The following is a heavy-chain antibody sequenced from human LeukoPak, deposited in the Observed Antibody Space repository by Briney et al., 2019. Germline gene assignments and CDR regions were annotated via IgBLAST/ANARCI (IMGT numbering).Heavy chain of an antibody. CDR2: INSDGSST. J-gene: IGHJ6*02. V-gene: IGHV3-74*01. CDR3: ARDRITMVRGSLYYYYGMDV. CDR1: GFTFSSYW. D-gene: IGHD3-10*01. Sequence: GGSLRLSCAASGFTFSSYWMHWVRQAPGKGLVWVSRINSDGSSTSYADSVKGRFTISRDNAKNTLYLQMNSLRAEDTAVHYCARDRITMVRGSLYYYYGMDVWGQGTTVTVSS.